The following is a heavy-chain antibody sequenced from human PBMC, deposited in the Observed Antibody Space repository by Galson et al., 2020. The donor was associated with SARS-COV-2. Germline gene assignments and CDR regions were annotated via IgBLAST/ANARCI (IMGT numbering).Heavy chain of an antibody. CDR2: INPNSGGT. Sequence: ASVKVSCKASGYTFTIYYMHWVRQAPGQGLEWMGWINPNSGGTNYAQKFQGRVTMTRDTSTSTAYMDLSRLRSDDTAVYYCARDLLKYCSGGSCYADYFDFWGQGTLVTVSS. D-gene: IGHD2-15*01. CDR3: ARDLLKYCSGGSCYADYFDF. CDR1: GYTFTIYY. V-gene: IGHV1-2*02. J-gene: IGHJ4*02.